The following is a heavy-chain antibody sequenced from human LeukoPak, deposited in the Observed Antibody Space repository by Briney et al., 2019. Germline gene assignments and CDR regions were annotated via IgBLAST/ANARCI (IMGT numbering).Heavy chain of an antibody. D-gene: IGHD6-6*01. CDR2: ISGSGGST. J-gene: IGHJ4*02. CDR3: AKLIAARPSYFDY. V-gene: IGHV3-23*01. Sequence: PGGSLRLSCAASGFTFSSYAMSWVRQAPGKGLEWVSAISGSGGSTYYADSVKDRFTISRDNSKNTLYLQMNSLRAEDTAVYYCAKLIAARPSYFDYWGQGTLVTVSS. CDR1: GFTFSSYA.